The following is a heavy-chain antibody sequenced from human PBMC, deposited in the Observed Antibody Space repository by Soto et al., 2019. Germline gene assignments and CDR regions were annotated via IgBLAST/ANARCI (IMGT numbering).Heavy chain of an antibody. CDR3: ARVERGTATTVVDAFDI. Sequence: QVQLQQWGAGLLKPSETLSLTCAVYGGFVTSGSYYWSWFRQPPGKGLEWIGEMSHRGGTHFNPSLKSRVTISVDTSKNQFTLKMSSVTAADTALYYCARVERGTATTVVDAFDIWGPGTMVTVSS. J-gene: IGHJ3*02. V-gene: IGHV4-34*01. CDR1: GGFVTSGSYY. D-gene: IGHD1-1*01. CDR2: MSHRGGT.